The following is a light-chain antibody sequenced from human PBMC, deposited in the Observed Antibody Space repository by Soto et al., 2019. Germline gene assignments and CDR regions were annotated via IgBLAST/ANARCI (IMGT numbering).Light chain of an antibody. Sequence: QSVLTQPPSASGTPGQRVTISCSGSSSNIGTYSVSWYQQFPGTAPRLLIYSDSQRPSGVPDRFSASKSGASASLAISGLQSEDEADFYCAAWDDSLNGCVFGTGTKVTV. CDR2: SDS. J-gene: IGLJ1*01. CDR1: SSNIGTYS. V-gene: IGLV1-44*01. CDR3: AAWDDSLNGCV.